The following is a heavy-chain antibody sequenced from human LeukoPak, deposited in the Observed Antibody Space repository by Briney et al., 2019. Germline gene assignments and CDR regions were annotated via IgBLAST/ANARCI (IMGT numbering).Heavy chain of an antibody. V-gene: IGHV3-21*01. CDR3: ARGVTMVRGVISSMDV. CDR1: GFTFSSYS. CDR2: ISSSSSYI. J-gene: IGHJ6*03. Sequence: GGSLRLSCAASGFTFSSYSMNWVRQAPGKGLEGVSSISSSSSYIYYADSVKGRFTISRDNAKNSLYLQMNSLRAEDTAVYYCARGVTMVRGVISSMDVWGKGTTVTISS. D-gene: IGHD3-10*01.